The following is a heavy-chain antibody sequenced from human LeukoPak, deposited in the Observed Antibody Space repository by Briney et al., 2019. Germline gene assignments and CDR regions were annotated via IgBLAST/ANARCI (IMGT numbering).Heavy chain of an antibody. CDR2: ISSSSSYI. Sequence: WESLRLSCGASGYTFSSYSMNWVRQAPGKGLEWVSSISSSSSYIYYADSVKGRFTISRDNAKNSLYLQMNSLRAEDTAVYYCARVVSWFGDFGMDVWGQGTTVTVSS. J-gene: IGHJ6*02. V-gene: IGHV3-21*01. D-gene: IGHD3-10*01. CDR3: ARVVSWFGDFGMDV. CDR1: GYTFSSYS.